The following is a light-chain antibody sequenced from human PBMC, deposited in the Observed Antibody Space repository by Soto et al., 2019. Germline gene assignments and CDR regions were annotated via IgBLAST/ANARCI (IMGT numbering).Light chain of an antibody. CDR3: QQSYSNTQT. CDR1: QSVSSY. CDR2: DAS. V-gene: IGKV3-11*01. Sequence: EIVLTESPATLSLSPGERATLSCRASQSVSSYLAWYQQKPGQAPRLLIYDASNRATGIPARFSGSGSGTDFTLTISSLQPEDFATYYCQQSYSNTQTFGQGTKVDIK. J-gene: IGKJ1*01.